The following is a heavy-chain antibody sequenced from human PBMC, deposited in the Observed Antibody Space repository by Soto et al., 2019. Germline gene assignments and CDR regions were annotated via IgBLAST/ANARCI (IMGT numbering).Heavy chain of an antibody. CDR1: GFTFSTYS. CDR2: VSSGSSTI. Sequence: GGSLRLSCAASGFTFSTYSMNWVRQAPGKGLEWVSYVSSGSSTIYYADSVKGRFTVSRDNAKNTVHLQMNSLRAEDTAVYYCARDPSIAASGIFDYWGQGSLVIVSA. J-gene: IGHJ4*02. D-gene: IGHD6-13*01. V-gene: IGHV3-48*01. CDR3: ARDPSIAASGIFDY.